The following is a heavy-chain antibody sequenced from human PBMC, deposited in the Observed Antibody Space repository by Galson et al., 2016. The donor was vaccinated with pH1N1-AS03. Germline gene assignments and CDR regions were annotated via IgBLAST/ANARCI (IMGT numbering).Heavy chain of an antibody. CDR2: IYSGGST. V-gene: IGHV3-66*02. CDR3: ASVTSAWPTVGAFGI. Sequence: SLRLSCAASGFTVSSKYMSWVRQAPEKGLEWVSSIYSGGSTYYADSVKGRFTISRDDSKAPLFLQMSSLRPEDTAGYYCASVTSAWPTVGAFGIWGQGTMVTVSS. J-gene: IGHJ3*02. D-gene: IGHD4-23*01. CDR1: GFTVSSKY.